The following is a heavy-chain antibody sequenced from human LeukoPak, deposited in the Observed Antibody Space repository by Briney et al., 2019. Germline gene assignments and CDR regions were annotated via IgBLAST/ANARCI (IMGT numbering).Heavy chain of an antibody. CDR1: GFTFSSYA. Sequence: PGGSLRLSCAASGFTFSSYAMHWVRQAPGKGLEYVSAISSNGGSTYYANSVKGRFTISRDNSKNTLYLQMGSLRAEDMAVYYCARGQQLAYYDYYYMDVWGKGTTVTVSS. V-gene: IGHV3-64*01. CDR3: ARGQQLAYYDYYYMDV. J-gene: IGHJ6*03. D-gene: IGHD6-13*01. CDR2: ISSNGGST.